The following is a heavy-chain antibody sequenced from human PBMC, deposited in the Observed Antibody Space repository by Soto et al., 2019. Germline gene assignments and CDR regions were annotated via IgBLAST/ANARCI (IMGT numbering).Heavy chain of an antibody. V-gene: IGHV3-23*01. CDR2: ISGSGGST. Sequence: GGSLRLSCAASGFTFSSYAMSWVRQAPGKGLEWVSAISGSGGSTYYADFVKGRFTISRDNSKNTLYLQMNSLRAEDTAVYYCAKDGTPTVTHIDYWGQGTLVTVSS. J-gene: IGHJ4*02. D-gene: IGHD4-4*01. CDR3: AKDGTPTVTHIDY. CDR1: GFTFSSYA.